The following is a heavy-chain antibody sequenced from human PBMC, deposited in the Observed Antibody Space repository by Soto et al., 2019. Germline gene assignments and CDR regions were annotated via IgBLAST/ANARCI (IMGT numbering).Heavy chain of an antibody. V-gene: IGHV3-11*06. J-gene: IGHJ6*02. CDR1: GFKFPDYH. CDR3: ACVAPTIFGAQFHQNLVDV. CDR2: INSRGTYT. D-gene: IGHD3-3*01. Sequence: PGGSLRLSCAASGFKFPDYHMTWIRQAQGKGLEWLSYINSRGTYTTYADSVRGRFTVSRDNAKNSLYLQMDSLTGEDTAVYYCACVAPTIFGAQFHQNLVDVWGQGNMVTVAS.